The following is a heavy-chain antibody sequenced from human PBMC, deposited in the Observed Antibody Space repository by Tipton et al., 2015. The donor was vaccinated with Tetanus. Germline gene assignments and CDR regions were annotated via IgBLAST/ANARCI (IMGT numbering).Heavy chain of an antibody. CDR2: TYYSGST. CDR3: ARDKRYGDYAY. J-gene: IGHJ4*02. CDR1: GASIGSISYY. Sequence: GLVKPSETLSLTCTVSGASIGSISYYWSWIRQPPGKGLEWIGYTYYSGSTGYNPSLKSRVTISIDSSKNQFSLKLTSVTAADTAVYYCARDKRYGDYAYWGQGALVTVSS. V-gene: IGHV4-61*01. D-gene: IGHD4-17*01.